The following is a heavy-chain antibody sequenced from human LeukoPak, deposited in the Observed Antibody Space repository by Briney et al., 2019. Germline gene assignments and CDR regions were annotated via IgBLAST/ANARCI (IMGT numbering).Heavy chain of an antibody. V-gene: IGHV3-21*01. D-gene: IGHD6-13*01. CDR1: GFTFSSYS. J-gene: IGHJ4*02. CDR3: ARDRSGIAAAGTLDY. CDR2: ISSSSSYI. Sequence: PGGSLRLSCAASGFTFSSYSMNWVRQAPGKGLEWVSSISSSSSYIYYADSVKGRFTISRDNAKNSLYLQMNSLRAEDTAVYYCARDRSGIAAAGTLDYWGQGTLVTVSS.